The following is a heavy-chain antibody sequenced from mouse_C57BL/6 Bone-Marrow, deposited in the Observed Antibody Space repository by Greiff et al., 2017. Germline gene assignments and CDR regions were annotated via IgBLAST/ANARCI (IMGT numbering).Heavy chain of an antibody. D-gene: IGHD1-1*01. J-gene: IGHJ2*01. CDR2: ISDGGSYT. CDR3: ARAAVVPFGY. Sequence: EVKLQESGGGLVKPGGSLKLSCAASGFTFSSYAMSWVRQTPEKRLEWVATISDGGSYTYYPDNVKGRFTISRDNAKNNLYLQMSHLKSEDTAIYYCARAAVVPFGYWGQGTTLTVSS. V-gene: IGHV5-4*03. CDR1: GFTFSSYA.